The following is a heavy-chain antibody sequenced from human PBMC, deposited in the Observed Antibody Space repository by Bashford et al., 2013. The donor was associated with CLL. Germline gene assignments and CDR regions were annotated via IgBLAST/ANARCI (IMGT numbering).Heavy chain of an antibody. CDR1: GDSITTYF. Sequence: SETLSLTCTVSGDSITTYFWSWIRQPPGKGLEWIGYMYHSGSTSYNPSLKSRVTISIDTSKNQLSLKLTSVTAADTAVYYCARHRGGSYQRPFDYWGRGNPRSPSPQ. V-gene: IGHV4-59*08. CDR3: ARHRGGSYQRPFDY. CDR2: MYHSGST. D-gene: IGHD1-26*01. J-gene: IGHJ4*02.